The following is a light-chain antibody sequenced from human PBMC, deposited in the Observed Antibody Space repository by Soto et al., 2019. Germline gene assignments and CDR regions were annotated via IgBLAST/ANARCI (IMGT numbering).Light chain of an antibody. J-gene: IGKJ2*01. CDR3: QQHNNWPPVT. CDR2: GAS. CDR1: QRVSSN. V-gene: IGKV3-15*01. Sequence: EIVMTQSPATLSVSPGEGATLSCRASQRVSSNLAWSQQKPGQAPRLLIYGASTRATGIPARFSGSGSGTECTLTISSLQTEDLAVYYCQQHNNWPPVTLGQGTKLEIK.